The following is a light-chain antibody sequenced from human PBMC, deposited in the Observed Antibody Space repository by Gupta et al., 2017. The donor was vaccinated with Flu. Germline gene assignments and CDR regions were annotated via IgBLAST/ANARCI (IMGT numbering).Light chain of an antibody. CDR1: SSNIGSNY. Sequence: QSVLTQPPSASGTPGQRVTISCSGSSSNIGSNYVYWYQQLPGTAPKLLIYRNNQRPSGVPDRLSGSKSGTSAPLAISGLRSEDEADYYWAAWDDSLSGWVFGGGTKLTVL. V-gene: IGLV1-47*01. CDR3: AAWDDSLSGWV. J-gene: IGLJ3*02. CDR2: RNN.